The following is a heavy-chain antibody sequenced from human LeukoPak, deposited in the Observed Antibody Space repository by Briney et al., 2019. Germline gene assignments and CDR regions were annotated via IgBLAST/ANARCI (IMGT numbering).Heavy chain of an antibody. CDR2: LYNSGST. J-gene: IGHJ4*02. CDR3: ARHWAAGRDLNFDY. V-gene: IGHV4-39*01. D-gene: IGHD3-10*01. CDR1: GGSFTTSSHY. Sequence: SETLSLTCTVSGGSFTTSSHYWGWIRQPPGKGLEWIGSLYNSGSTYYNPSLQSRVTISVETSKNQISLKLSSVTAADTAVYYCARHWAAGRDLNFDYWGQGTLVTVSS.